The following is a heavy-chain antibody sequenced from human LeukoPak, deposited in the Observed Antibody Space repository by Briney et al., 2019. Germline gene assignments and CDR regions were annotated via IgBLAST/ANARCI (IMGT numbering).Heavy chain of an antibody. CDR3: AKTSAAYDSSGYAVDY. Sequence: GGSLRLSCAASGFTFSSYGMHWVRQAPGKGLEWVAFIRYDGSNKYYADSVKGRFTISRDNSKNTLYLQMNSLRAEDTAVYYCAKTSAAYDSSGYAVDYWGQGTLVTVSS. D-gene: IGHD3-22*01. CDR1: GFTFSSYG. V-gene: IGHV3-30*02. CDR2: IRYDGSNK. J-gene: IGHJ4*02.